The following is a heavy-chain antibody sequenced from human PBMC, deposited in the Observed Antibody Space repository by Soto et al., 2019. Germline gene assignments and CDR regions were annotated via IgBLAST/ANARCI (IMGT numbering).Heavy chain of an antibody. V-gene: IGHV4-59*01. CDR3: ARVGHDSSGYSDY. Sequence: SETLSLTCTVSGGSISSYYWSWIRQPPGKGLEWIGYIYYSGSTNYNPSLKSRVTISVDTSKNQFSLKLSSVTAADTAVYYCARVGHDSSGYSDYWGQGTLVTV. CDR2: IYYSGST. J-gene: IGHJ4*02. D-gene: IGHD3-22*01. CDR1: GGSISSYY.